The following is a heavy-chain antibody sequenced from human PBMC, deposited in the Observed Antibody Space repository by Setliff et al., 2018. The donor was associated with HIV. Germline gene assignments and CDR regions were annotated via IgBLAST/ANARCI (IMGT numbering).Heavy chain of an antibody. D-gene: IGHD6-19*01. CDR3: AGEYSSGWYSGHY. V-gene: IGHV4-34*01. Sequence: SETLSLTCAVYGGSFSGYYWSWIRQPPGKGLEWIGEINHSGSTNYNPSLKSRVTISVDTSKNQFSLKLNSLTAADTAVYYCAGEYSSGWYSGHYWGQGTLVTVSS. CDR1: GGSFSGYY. J-gene: IGHJ4*02. CDR2: INHSGST.